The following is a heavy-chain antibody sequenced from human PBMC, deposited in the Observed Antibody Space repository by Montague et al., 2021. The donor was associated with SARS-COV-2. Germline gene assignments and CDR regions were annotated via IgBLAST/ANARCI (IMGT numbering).Heavy chain of an antibody. CDR1: GGSFSTYS. CDR2: IHHGGST. CDR3: ARLGDGVVPSPILGVGPYYSYDYMDV. J-gene: IGHJ6*03. Sequence: ETLSLTCAVHGGSFSTYSWNWIRQPPGKGLEWIGEIHHGGSTNYNPSLKSRVTISADTSKSQFSLKLTSVAAADTAVYYCARLGDGVVPSPILGVGPYYSYDYMDVWGKGTTVTVSS. D-gene: IGHD3-10*01. V-gene: IGHV4-34*01.